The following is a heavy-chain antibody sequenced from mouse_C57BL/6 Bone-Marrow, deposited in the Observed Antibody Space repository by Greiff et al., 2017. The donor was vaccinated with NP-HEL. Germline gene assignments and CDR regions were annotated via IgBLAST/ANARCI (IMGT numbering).Heavy chain of an antibody. Sequence: QVQLQQSGAELVRPGASVKLSCKASGYTFTDYYIHWVKQRPGQGLEWIARIYPGSGNTYYNEKFKGKATLTAEKSSSTAYMQLSSLTSEDSAVYFCARMVPYYYGMTYWGQGTLVTVSA. J-gene: IGHJ3*01. CDR2: IYPGSGNT. V-gene: IGHV1-76*01. CDR1: GYTFTDYY. CDR3: ARMVPYYYGMTY. D-gene: IGHD1-1*01.